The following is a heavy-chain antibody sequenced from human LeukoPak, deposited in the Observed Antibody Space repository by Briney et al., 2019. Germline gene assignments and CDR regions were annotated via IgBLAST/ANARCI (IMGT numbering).Heavy chain of an antibody. V-gene: IGHV4-59*01. J-gene: IGHJ3*02. Sequence: PSETLSLTCTVSGGSISSYYWSWIRQPPGKGLEWIGYIYYSGSTNYNPSPKSRVTISVDTSKNQFSLKLSSVTAADTAVYYCARDRDYYDSSGPGAFDIWGQGTMVTVSS. D-gene: IGHD3-22*01. CDR1: GGSISSYY. CDR3: ARDRDYYDSSGPGAFDI. CDR2: IYYSGST.